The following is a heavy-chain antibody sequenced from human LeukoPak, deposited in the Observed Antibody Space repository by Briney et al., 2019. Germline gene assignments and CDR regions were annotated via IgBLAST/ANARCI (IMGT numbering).Heavy chain of an antibody. V-gene: IGHV3-23*01. CDR1: GFTFSSYA. Sequence: PGGSLRLSCAASGFTFSSYAMSGVRQAPGKGLEWVSAISGSGGSTYYADFVKGRFTIYRDNSKNTLYLQMNSLRAEDTVVYYCAKDSGDIVVVPAAVTFDYWGQGTLVTVSS. CDR3: AKDSGDIVVVPAAVTFDY. CDR2: ISGSGGST. D-gene: IGHD2-2*01. J-gene: IGHJ4*02.